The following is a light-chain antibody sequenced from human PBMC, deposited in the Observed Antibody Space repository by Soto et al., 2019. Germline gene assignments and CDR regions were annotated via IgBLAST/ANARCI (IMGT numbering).Light chain of an antibody. J-gene: IGKJ2*01. V-gene: IGKV2-28*01. Sequence: DIVMTQSPLSLPVTPGEPASISCRSSQSLLHSDGYNYLDWYLQKPGQSPQVLIYFGFNRASGVPDRVSGSGSSTDFTLRISRVEAEDVGIYYCMQALQTPYTFGQGTKVEIK. CDR3: MQALQTPYT. CDR1: QSLLHSDGYNY. CDR2: FGF.